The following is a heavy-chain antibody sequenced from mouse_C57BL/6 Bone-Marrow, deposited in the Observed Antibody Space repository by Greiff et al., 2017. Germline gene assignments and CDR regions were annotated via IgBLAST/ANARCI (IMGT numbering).Heavy chain of an antibody. J-gene: IGHJ4*01. D-gene: IGHD1-1*01. CDR3: ARHYYGSRGDYAMDY. CDR2: IWSDGST. Sequence: VQLQQSGPGLVAPSQSLSITCTVSGFSLTSYGVHWVRQPPGKGLEWLVVIWSDGSTTYNSALKSRLSISKDNSKSQVFLKMNSLQTDDTAMYYCARHYYGSRGDYAMDYWGQGTSVTVSS. V-gene: IGHV2-6*03. CDR1: GFSLTSYG.